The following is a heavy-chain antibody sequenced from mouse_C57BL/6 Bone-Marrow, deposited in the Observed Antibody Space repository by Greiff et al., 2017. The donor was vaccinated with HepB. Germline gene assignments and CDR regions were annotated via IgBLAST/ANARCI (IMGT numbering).Heavy chain of an antibody. Sequence: QVNVKQSGAELMKPGDSVKLSCKATGYKFTGYWIEWVKQRPGHGLEWIGEILTGSGSTNYNEKFKGKATFTADTSSNTSYMQLSRLTTDDSAIYYCSTPTVVDAMDYWGQGTSVTVSS. CDR1: GYKFTGYW. D-gene: IGHD1-1*01. J-gene: IGHJ4*01. CDR3: STPTVVDAMDY. V-gene: IGHV1-9*01. CDR2: ILTGSGST.